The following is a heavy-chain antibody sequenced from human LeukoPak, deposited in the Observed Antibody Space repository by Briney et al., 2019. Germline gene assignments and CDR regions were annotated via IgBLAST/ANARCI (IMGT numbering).Heavy chain of an antibody. V-gene: IGHV1-69*05. Sequence: GSSVKVSCKASGGTFSSYAISWVRQAPGQGLEWMGGIIPIFGTANYAQKFQGRVTITTDESTSTAYMELSSLRSEDTAVYYCARVGGEYDYGDYEGSYVYWGQGTLVTVSS. CDR1: GGTFSSYA. D-gene: IGHD4-17*01. CDR3: ARVGGEYDYGDYEGSYVY. J-gene: IGHJ4*02. CDR2: IIPIFGTA.